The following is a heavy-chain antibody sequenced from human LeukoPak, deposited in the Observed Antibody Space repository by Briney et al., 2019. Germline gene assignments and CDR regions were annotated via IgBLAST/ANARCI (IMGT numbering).Heavy chain of an antibody. Sequence: PGGSLRLSCTASGFTFSGAWMTWVRQAPGKGLEWVANIREDGTEKNYVDSVKGRFTISRDNAQNSLYLQMNSLRAEDTAVYYCASGPLSRYGSGSYYKNWGQGTLVTVSS. CDR2: IREDGTEK. CDR1: GFTFSGAW. J-gene: IGHJ4*02. D-gene: IGHD3-10*01. V-gene: IGHV3-7*01. CDR3: ASGPLSRYGSGSYYKN.